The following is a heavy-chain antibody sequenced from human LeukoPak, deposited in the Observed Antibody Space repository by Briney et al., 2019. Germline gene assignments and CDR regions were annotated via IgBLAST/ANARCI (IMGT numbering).Heavy chain of an antibody. D-gene: IGHD3-10*01. J-gene: IGHJ4*02. Sequence: KPGGSLRLSCAASGFTFSSYSMNWVRQAPGKGLEWVSSISSSSSYIYYADSVKGRFTISRDNAKNTLYLQMSSLRVDDTAVYYCAKGRAGMVRGVCDYWGQGTLVTVSS. CDR2: ISSSSSYI. V-gene: IGHV3-21*01. CDR1: GFTFSSYS. CDR3: AKGRAGMVRGVCDY.